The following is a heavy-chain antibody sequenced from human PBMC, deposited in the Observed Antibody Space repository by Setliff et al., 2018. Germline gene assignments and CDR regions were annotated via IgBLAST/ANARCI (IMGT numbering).Heavy chain of an antibody. Sequence: SETLSLTCSVSGDSISSGINYWSWIRQPAGKGLEWIGHIDPSGNTNYSPSLRSRVTMSLDRSRNQFSLTLNSMTAADTAVYYCARDGAAVAGTHGLDYWGQGALVTVSS. CDR1: GDSISSGINY. CDR3: ARDGAAVAGTHGLDY. CDR2: IDPSGNT. V-gene: IGHV4-61*09. J-gene: IGHJ4*02. D-gene: IGHD6-19*01.